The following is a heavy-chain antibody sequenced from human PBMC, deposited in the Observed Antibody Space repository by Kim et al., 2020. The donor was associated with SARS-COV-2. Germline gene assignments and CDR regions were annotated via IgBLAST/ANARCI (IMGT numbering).Heavy chain of an antibody. D-gene: IGHD3-9*01. CDR1: GLTFSSYA. J-gene: IGHJ4*02. CDR3: AKSPWVNILTGYLDY. CDR2: ISGSGGST. Sequence: GGSLRLSCAASGLTFSSYAMNWVRQAPGKGLEWVSAISGSGGSTYYADSVKGRFAISRDNSKNTLYLQMNSLGAEDTAVYYCAKSPWVNILTGYLDYWGQGTLVTVSS. V-gene: IGHV3-23*01.